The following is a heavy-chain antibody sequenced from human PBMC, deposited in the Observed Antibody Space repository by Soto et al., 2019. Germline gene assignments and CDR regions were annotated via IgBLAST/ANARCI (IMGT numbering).Heavy chain of an antibody. D-gene: IGHD3-10*01. CDR2: INHSGST. Sequence: SETLSLTCAVYGGSFSGYYWSWIRQPPGKGLEWIGEINHSGSTNYNPSLKSRVTISVDTSKNQFSLTLSSVTAADTAVYYCARERPMYGSGSLLLMYYFDYWGQGTLVTLSS. J-gene: IGHJ4*02. V-gene: IGHV4-34*01. CDR3: ARERPMYGSGSLLLMYYFDY. CDR1: GGSFSGYY.